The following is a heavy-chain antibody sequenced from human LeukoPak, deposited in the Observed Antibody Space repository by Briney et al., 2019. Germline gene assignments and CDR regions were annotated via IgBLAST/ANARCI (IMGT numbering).Heavy chain of an antibody. CDR3: ARDETHFYGSGSSNSFDP. D-gene: IGHD3-10*01. J-gene: IGHJ5*02. CDR2: IYYSGTT. CDR1: GGSISSYY. Sequence: SETLSLTCTVSGGSISSYYWSWIRQPPGKGLEWIGYIYYSGTTIYNPSLKSRLTISLDTSKNQFSLNLSSVTAADTAVYYCARDETHFYGSGSSNSFDPWGQGILVTVSS. V-gene: IGHV4-59*12.